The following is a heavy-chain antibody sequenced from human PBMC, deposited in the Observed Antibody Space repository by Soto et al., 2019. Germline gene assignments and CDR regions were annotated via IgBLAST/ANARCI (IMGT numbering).Heavy chain of an antibody. J-gene: IGHJ6*02. CDR1: GFVFTHYG. D-gene: IGHD3-3*01. V-gene: IGHV1-3*01. CDR2: INAGSGNT. Sequence: QVLLVQSGAEVRKPGASVKVSCKASGFVFTHYGVHWVRLAPGQRLEWMGWINAGSGNTKYSESFQGRVSITRDTSATTVHMELGSLTSEDTAVYYCARKIFGNTWCDKAMDVWGQGTTVTVSS. CDR3: ARKIFGNTWCDKAMDV.